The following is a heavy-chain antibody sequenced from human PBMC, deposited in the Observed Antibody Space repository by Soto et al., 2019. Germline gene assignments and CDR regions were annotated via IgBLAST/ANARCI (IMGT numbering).Heavy chain of an antibody. Sequence: EVQLVESGGGLVQPGGSLRLSCAASGFTFSSYWMHWVRQAPGKGLVWVSRINSDGSSTSYADSVKGRFTISRDNAKNTLYLQMNSLRAEDTAVYYCARDGYCISTSCYSLDGMDVWVQGTTVTVSS. CDR3: ARDGYCISTSCYSLDGMDV. J-gene: IGHJ6*02. CDR1: GFTFSSYW. CDR2: INSDGSST. V-gene: IGHV3-74*01. D-gene: IGHD2-2*03.